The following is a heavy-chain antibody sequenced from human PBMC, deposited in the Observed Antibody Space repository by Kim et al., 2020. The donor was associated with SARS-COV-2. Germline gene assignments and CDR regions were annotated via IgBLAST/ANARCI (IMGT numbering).Heavy chain of an antibody. CDR3: ARAYYYYGMDV. V-gene: IGHV3-13*01. Sequence: YYPGSVKGRFTISRENAKNSLYLQMNSLRAGDTAVYYCARAYYYYGMDVWGQGTTVTVSS. J-gene: IGHJ6*02.